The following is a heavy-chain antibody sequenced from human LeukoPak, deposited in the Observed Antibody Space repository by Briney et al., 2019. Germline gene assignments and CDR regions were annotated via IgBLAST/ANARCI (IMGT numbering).Heavy chain of an antibody. CDR3: ARDSLECGSWTCYYYGMDV. V-gene: IGHV4-59*01. D-gene: IGHD6-13*01. CDR2: IYYSGST. CDR1: GGSISSYY. Sequence: SETLSLTCTVSGGSISSYYWSWIRQPPGKGLEWIGYIYYSGSTNYNPSLKSRVTISVDTSKNQFSLKLSSVTAADTAVYYCARDSLECGSWTCYYYGMDVWGQGTTVTVSS. J-gene: IGHJ6*02.